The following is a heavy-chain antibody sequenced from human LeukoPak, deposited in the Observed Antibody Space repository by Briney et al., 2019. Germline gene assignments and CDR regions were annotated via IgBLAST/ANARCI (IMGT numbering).Heavy chain of an antibody. CDR2: TYYCGRP. J-gene: IGHJ4*02. Sequence: SQTLSLSCAVSGGSISSSGSYWGWIPQPPGKGLEWIGSTYYCGRPYYTPPLKSRVTIYVSPSKNQFSLKPSPVAAADTAVYYCARLQRRELYSGSWYGEGDYWGEGTLVTVSS. CDR3: ARLQRRELYSGSWYGEGDY. D-gene: IGHD6-13*01. CDR1: GGSISSSGSY. V-gene: IGHV4-39*01.